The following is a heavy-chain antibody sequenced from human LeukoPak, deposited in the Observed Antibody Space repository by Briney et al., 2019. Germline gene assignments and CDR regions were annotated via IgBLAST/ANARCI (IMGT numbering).Heavy chain of an antibody. CDR2: IKEDGSER. CDR1: AFIFSGHW. J-gene: IGHJ4*02. V-gene: IGHV3-7*03. Sequence: GGSLRLSCEGSAFIFSGHWMNWVRQTPGKGLEWVASIKEDGSERQYVDSVKGRFTISRDNSKNTLYLQMNSLRAEDTAIYYCAKLREYDILTGYHLRGDYYFDYWGQGTLVTVSS. D-gene: IGHD3-9*01. CDR3: AKLREYDILTGYHLRGDYYFDY.